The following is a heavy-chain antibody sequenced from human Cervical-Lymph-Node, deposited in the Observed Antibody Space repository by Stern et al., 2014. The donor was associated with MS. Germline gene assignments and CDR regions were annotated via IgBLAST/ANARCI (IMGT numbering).Heavy chain of an antibody. D-gene: IGHD4-17*01. Sequence: VQLVQSGPEVKKPGTSVKVSCKASGFTFTSSAGQWVRQARGQHLEGLGWVVVGSGNPNHEQTFQERVTITRDMSTSTAYMELSSLRSEDTAVYYCAADQDYGDYGDLFDYWGQGTLVTVSS. CDR1: GFTFTSSA. CDR3: AADQDYGDYGDLFDY. CDR2: VVVGSGNP. V-gene: IGHV1-58*01. J-gene: IGHJ4*02.